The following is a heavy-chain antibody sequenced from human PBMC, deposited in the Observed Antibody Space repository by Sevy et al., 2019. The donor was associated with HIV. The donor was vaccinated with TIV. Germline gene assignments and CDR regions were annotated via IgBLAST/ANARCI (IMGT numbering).Heavy chain of an antibody. CDR1: GFTFNTYA. V-gene: IGHV3-30-3*01. Sequence: GGSLRLSCAASGFTFNTYAMHWVRQAPGNGLEWVAVISYDGSNTYYADSVKGRFTISRDSSKNTLYLQMNSLRAEDTAVYFCARDGGYDSRGYDLSNYLGQRTLVTVSS. D-gene: IGHD3-22*01. J-gene: IGHJ4*02. CDR3: ARDGGYDSRGYDLSNY. CDR2: ISYDGSNT.